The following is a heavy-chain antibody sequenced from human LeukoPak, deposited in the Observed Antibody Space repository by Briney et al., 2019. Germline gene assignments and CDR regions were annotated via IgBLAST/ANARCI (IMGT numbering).Heavy chain of an antibody. CDR2: MNPNSGNT. CDR3: ARGSGYYYYYYGMDV. V-gene: IGHV1-8*02. J-gene: IGHJ6*02. CDR1: GYTFTSYA. Sequence: GASVKVSCKASGYTFTSYAMNWVRQAPGQGLEWMGWMNPNSGNTGYAQKFQGRVTMTRNTSISTAYMELSSLRSEDTAVYYCARGSGYYYYYYGMDVWGQGTTVTVSS. D-gene: IGHD3-22*01.